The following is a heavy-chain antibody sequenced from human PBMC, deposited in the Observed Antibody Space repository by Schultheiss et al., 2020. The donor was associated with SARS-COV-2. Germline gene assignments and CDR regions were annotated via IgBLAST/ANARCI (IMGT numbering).Heavy chain of an antibody. CDR1: GFTFSDYY. Sequence: GGSLRLSCAASGFTFSDYYMSWVRQAPGKGLEWVSAISGSDGGTNYADSVKGRFTISRDNSKNTLYLQMSSLGVDDTAIYYCARSGCSGSSCWYYFEYWGQGTLVTVSS. J-gene: IGHJ4*02. D-gene: IGHD2-15*01. V-gene: IGHV3-23*01. CDR3: ARSGCSGSSCWYYFEY. CDR2: ISGSDGGT.